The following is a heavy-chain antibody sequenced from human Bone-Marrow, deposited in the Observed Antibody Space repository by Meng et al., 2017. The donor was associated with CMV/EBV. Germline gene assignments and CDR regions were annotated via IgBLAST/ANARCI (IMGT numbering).Heavy chain of an antibody. CDR2: INHSGST. Sequence: SETLSLTCAVYGGSFSGYYWSWIRQPQGKGLEWIGEINHSGSTNYNPSLKSRVTISVDTSKNQFSLKLSSVTAADTAVYHCARDMVLRFLEWLPVRQVRSAFDIWGQGTMVTVSS. J-gene: IGHJ3*02. CDR1: GGSFSGYY. CDR3: ARDMVLRFLEWLPVRQVRSAFDI. D-gene: IGHD3-3*01. V-gene: IGHV4-34*01.